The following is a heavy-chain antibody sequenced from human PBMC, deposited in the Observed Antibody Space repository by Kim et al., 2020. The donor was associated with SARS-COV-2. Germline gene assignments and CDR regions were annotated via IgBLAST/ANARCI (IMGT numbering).Heavy chain of an antibody. CDR2: MNPNSGNT. CDR3: ARGLTTTFRGVKAWDP. D-gene: IGHD3-10*01. V-gene: IGHV1-8*01. CDR1: GYTFTSYD. Sequence: ASVKVSCKASGYTFTSYDINWVRQATGQGLEWMGWMNPNSGNTGYAQKFQGRVTMTRNTSISTAYMELSSLRSEDTAVYYCARGLTTTFRGVKAWDPWGQGTLVTVSS. J-gene: IGHJ5*02.